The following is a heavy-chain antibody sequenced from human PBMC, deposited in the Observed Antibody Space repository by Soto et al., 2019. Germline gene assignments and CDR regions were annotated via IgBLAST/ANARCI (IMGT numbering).Heavy chain of an antibody. V-gene: IGHV4-34*01. CDR1: GGSFSGYY. Sequence: PSETLSLTCAVYGGSFSGYYWSWIRQPPGKGLEWIGEINHSGSTNYNPSLKSRVTISVDTSKNQFSLKLSSVTAADTAVYYCARRVEQWLVNHWGQGTLVTVSS. J-gene: IGHJ5*02. D-gene: IGHD6-19*01. CDR3: ARRVEQWLVNH. CDR2: INHSGST.